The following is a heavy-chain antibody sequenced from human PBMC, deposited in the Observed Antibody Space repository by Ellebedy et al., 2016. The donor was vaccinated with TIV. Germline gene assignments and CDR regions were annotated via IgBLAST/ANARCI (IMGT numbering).Heavy chain of an antibody. V-gene: IGHV1-46*01. Sequence: ASVKVSCKASGYTFTRYYLHWVRQAPGQGLEWVGIIDPSVGGTSYPQKFQGRVTMNRDKSTSTVYMLLNSLRSEDTAVYYCARGHYGGNRAFDIWGQGTMVTVSS. CDR3: ARGHYGGNRAFDI. CDR2: IDPSVGGT. J-gene: IGHJ3*02. D-gene: IGHD4-23*01. CDR1: GYTFTRYY.